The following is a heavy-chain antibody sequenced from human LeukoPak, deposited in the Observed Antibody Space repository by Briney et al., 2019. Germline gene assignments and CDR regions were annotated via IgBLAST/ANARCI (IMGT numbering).Heavy chain of an antibody. V-gene: IGHV3-23*01. CDR2: ISGSSSTT. J-gene: IGHJ4*02. Sequence: PGGSLRLSCAASGFTFSSYAMSWVRQAPGKGLEWVSAISGSSSTTFYADSVKGRFTISRDNAKNSLYLQMNSLRAEDTAVYYCARALEYSSRFQKYYFDYWGQGTLVTVSS. CDR1: GFTFSSYA. D-gene: IGHD6-13*01. CDR3: ARALEYSSRFQKYYFDY.